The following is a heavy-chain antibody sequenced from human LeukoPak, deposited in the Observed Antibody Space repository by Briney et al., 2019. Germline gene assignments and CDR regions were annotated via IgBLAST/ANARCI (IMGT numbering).Heavy chain of an antibody. CDR2: IYYSGST. CDR3: ARSKSNDAFDI. Sequence: SQTLSLTCTVSGGSISSGGYYWSSIRQHPGKGLGWIGYIYYSGSTYYNPSLKSRVTISVDTSKNQFSLKLSSVTAADTAVYYCARSKSNDAFDIWGQGTMVTVSS. J-gene: IGHJ3*02. V-gene: IGHV4-31*03. CDR1: GGSISSGGYY.